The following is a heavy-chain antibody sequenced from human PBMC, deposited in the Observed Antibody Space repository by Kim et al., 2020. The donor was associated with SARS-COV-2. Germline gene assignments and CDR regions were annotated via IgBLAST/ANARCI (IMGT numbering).Heavy chain of an antibody. D-gene: IGHD6-13*01. V-gene: IGHV4-34*01. Sequence: NYTPSLKSRVTISVDTSKNHFSLKLSSVTAADTAVYYCAASVAAAGLLHYWGQGTLVTVSS. J-gene: IGHJ4*02. CDR3: AASVAAAGLLHY.